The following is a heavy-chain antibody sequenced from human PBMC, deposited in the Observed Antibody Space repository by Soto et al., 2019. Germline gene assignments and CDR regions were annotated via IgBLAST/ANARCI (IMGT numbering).Heavy chain of an antibody. V-gene: IGHV5-10-1*01. CDR1: GYSFTSYL. CDR2: IDPSDSYT. J-gene: IGHJ6*02. CDR3: ARHGHGDDYYYYGMDV. Sequence: GASLKSCWKGAGYSFTSYLISWGRQMPGKGLEWMGRIDPSDSYTNYSPSFQGHVTISADKSISTAYLQWSSLKASDTAMYYCARHGHGDDYYYYGMDVWGQGTTVTVSS. D-gene: IGHD4-17*01.